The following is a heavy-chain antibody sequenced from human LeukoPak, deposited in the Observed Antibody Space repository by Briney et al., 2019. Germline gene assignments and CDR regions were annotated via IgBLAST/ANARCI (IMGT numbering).Heavy chain of an antibody. CDR1: GFTFSSYS. V-gene: IGHV3-48*01. J-gene: IGHJ6*03. CDR2: ISSSSSTI. Sequence: GGSLRLSCAAPGFTFSSYSMNWVRQAPGKGLEWVSYISSSSSTIYYADSVKGRFTISRDNAKNSLYLQMNSLRAEDTAVYYCARRAYCGGDCYSYYYYYMDVWGKGTTVTVSS. D-gene: IGHD2-21*02. CDR3: ARRAYCGGDCYSYYYYYMDV.